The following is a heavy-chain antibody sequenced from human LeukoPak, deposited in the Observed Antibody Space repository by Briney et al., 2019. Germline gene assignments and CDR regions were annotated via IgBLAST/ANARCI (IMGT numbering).Heavy chain of an antibody. V-gene: IGHV3-9*01. CDR3: AKDISDSSGYYWYYFDY. Sequence: GGSLRLSCAASGFTFYDYAMHWVRHAPGKGLEWVSGISWNSGSIGYADSVKGRFTISRDNAKNSLYLQMNRLRAEDTALYYCAKDISDSSGYYWYYFDYWGQGTLVTVSS. J-gene: IGHJ4*02. D-gene: IGHD3-22*01. CDR2: ISWNSGSI. CDR1: GFTFYDYA.